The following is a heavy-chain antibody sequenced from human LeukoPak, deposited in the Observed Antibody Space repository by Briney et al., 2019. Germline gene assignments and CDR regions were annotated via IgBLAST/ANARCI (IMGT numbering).Heavy chain of an antibody. CDR3: ARESIVVVVAATGIDY. Sequence: ASVKVSCKASGYTFTGYCMHWVRQAPGQGLEWMGWINPNSGGTNYAQKFQGRVTMTRDTSISTAYMELSRLRSDDTAVYYCARESIVVVVAATGIDYWGQGTLVTVSS. J-gene: IGHJ4*02. D-gene: IGHD2-15*01. V-gene: IGHV1-2*02. CDR2: INPNSGGT. CDR1: GYTFTGYC.